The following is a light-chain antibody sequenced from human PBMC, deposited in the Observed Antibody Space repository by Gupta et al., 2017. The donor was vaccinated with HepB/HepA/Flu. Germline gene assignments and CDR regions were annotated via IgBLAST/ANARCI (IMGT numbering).Light chain of an antibody. CDR2: DVS. V-gene: IGLV2-14*01. CDR3: SSYATSSTYV. CDR1: SSYVGSRKY. Sequence: HSALTQPASVSGSPGQSIPVPCTRTSSYVGSRKYVSWYQQHPVKAPKLLIYDVSNRPSGLSNRFSGSKSGNTASLTISGLQAEDEADYYCSSYATSSTYVFGTGTKVAVL. J-gene: IGLJ1*01.